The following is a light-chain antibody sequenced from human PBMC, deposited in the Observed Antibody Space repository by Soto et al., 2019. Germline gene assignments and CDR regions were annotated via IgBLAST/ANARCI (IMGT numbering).Light chain of an antibody. Sequence: QSVLTQSPSASASLGASVKLTCTLSSGHNSYAIAWHQQQPEKGPRYVMKINNDGSHIKGDGIPDRFSGSSPGAERYLTISSLQSEDEADYYCQTWGTGPWVFGGGTKLTVL. CDR3: QTWGTGPWV. CDR2: INNDGSH. V-gene: IGLV4-69*02. J-gene: IGLJ3*02. CDR1: SGHNSYA.